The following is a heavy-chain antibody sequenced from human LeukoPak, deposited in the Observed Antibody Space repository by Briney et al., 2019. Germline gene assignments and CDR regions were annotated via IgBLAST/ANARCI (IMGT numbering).Heavy chain of an antibody. V-gene: IGHV3-74*01. J-gene: IGHJ6*03. CDR3: ARGVKYSSSSDYYYYYMDV. CDR2: INSDGSST. CDR1: GFTFSSYW. D-gene: IGHD6-6*01. Sequence: GGSLRLSCAASGFTFSSYWMHWARQAPGKGLVWVSRINSDGSSTSYADSVKGRFTISRDNAKNSLYLQMNSLRAEDTAVYYCARGVKYSSSSDYYYYYMDVWGKGTTVTVSS.